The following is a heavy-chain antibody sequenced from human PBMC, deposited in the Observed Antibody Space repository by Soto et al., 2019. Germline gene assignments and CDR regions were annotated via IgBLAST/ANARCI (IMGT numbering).Heavy chain of an antibody. CDR1: GFTFSNYA. V-gene: IGHV3-64D*06. J-gene: IGHJ6*02. Sequence: EVQLVESGGGLVQPGGSLRLSCSASGFTFSNYAMHWVRQAPGKGLEYVSVINSNGGSTYHADSVKGRFSISRENSTNTLYLQMSSLRPEDTAVSYCEKGTGLWGYYGMDVLGQGTTVTVSS. CDR2: INSNGGST. CDR3: EKGTGLWGYYGMDV. D-gene: IGHD1-1*01.